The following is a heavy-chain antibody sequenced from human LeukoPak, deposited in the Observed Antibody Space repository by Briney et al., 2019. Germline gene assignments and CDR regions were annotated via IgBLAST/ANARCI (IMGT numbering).Heavy chain of an antibody. CDR2: INPSNGDT. CDR1: GYTFSAYY. D-gene: IGHD6-19*01. V-gene: IGHV1-2*02. J-gene: IGHJ4*02. Sequence: ASVKVSCKASGYTFSAYYIHWVRQAPGQGLEWMAWINPSNGDTNYAQKVQGRVTMTRDTSISTAYMELTRLISDDTAVYYCARVGSSGWYVHPTLDYWGQGTLVTVSS. CDR3: ARVGSSGWYVHPTLDY.